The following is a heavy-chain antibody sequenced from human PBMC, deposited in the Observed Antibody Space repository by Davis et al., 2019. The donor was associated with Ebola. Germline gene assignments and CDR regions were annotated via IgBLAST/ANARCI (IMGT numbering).Heavy chain of an antibody. CDR3: ARERRISIAARRDYYYGMDV. CDR1: GFTFSNSA. J-gene: IGHJ6*02. D-gene: IGHD6-6*01. V-gene: IGHV1-58*02. Sequence: AASVKVSCKASGFTFSNSAMQWVRQARGQRPEGIGSIVVGNGNTNYAQKFQGRVTITADKSTSTAYMELSSLRSEDTAVYYCARERRISIAARRDYYYGMDVWGQGTTVTVSS. CDR2: IVVGNGNT.